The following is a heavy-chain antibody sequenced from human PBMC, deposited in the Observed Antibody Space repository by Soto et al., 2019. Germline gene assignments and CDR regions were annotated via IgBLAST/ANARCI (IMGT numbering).Heavy chain of an antibody. Sequence: QVQLQQWGAGLLKPSETLSLTCAVYGGSFSGYYWSWIRQPPGKGLEWIGEINHSGSNNYNPSLTSRVTRSVDTSKNQFSLKLSSVTAADTAVYYCARIRGRNDYWGQGTLVTVS. CDR1: GGSFSGYY. J-gene: IGHJ4*02. CDR3: ARIRGRNDY. CDR2: INHSGSN. D-gene: IGHD4-17*01. V-gene: IGHV4-34*01.